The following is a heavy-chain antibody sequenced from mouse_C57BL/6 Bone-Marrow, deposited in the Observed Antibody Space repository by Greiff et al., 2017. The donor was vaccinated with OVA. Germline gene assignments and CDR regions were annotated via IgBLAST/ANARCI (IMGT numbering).Heavy chain of an antibody. CDR3: ARSGLHDRPGNFAY. Sequence: VQLQQSGAELARPGASVKLSCKASGYTFTSYGISWVKQRTGQGLEWIGEIYPRSGNTYYNEKFKGKATLTADKSSSTAYMELRSLTSEDSAVYFCARSGLHDRPGNFAYWGQGTLVTVSA. D-gene: IGHD3-1*01. CDR2: IYPRSGNT. V-gene: IGHV1-81*01. CDR1: GYTFTSYG. J-gene: IGHJ3*01.